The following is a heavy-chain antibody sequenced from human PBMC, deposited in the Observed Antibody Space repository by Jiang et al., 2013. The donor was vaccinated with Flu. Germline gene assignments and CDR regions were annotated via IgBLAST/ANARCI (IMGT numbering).Heavy chain of an antibody. D-gene: IGHD6-6*01. Sequence: LLKPSETLSLTCAVYGGSFSGYYWSWIRQPPGKGLEWIGEINHSGSTNYNPSLKSRVTISVDTSKNQFSLKLSSVTAADTAVYYCARGRSIAARDYWGPGNPGHRLL. CDR3: ARGRSIAARDY. V-gene: IGHV4-34*01. CDR2: INHSGST. J-gene: IGHJ4*02. CDR1: GGSFSGYY.